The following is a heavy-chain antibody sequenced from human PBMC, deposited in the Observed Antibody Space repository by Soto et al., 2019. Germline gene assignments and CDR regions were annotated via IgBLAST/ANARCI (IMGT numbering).Heavy chain of an antibody. CDR3: AKDLRRGTMIVVVKHDFDI. J-gene: IGHJ3*02. D-gene: IGHD3-22*01. CDR1: GFTFSSYA. CDR2: ISGSGGST. V-gene: IGHV3-23*01. Sequence: GGSLRLSCAASGFTFSSYAMSWVRQAPGKGLEWVSAISGSGGSTYYADSVKGRFTISRDNSKNTLYLQMNSLRAEDTAVYYCAKDLRRGTMIVVVKHDFDIWGQGTMVTVSS.